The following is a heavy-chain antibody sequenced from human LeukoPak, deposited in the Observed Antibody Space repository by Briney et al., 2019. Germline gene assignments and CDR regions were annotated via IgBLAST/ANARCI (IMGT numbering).Heavy chain of an antibody. CDR3: ATGWSGYYWTT. CDR1: GGSISSSSYY. Sequence: PSETLSLTCTVSGGSISSSSYYWGWLRQPPGTGLEWIGSIYYSGSTYYNPSLKSRVTISVDTSKNQFSLKLNSVTAADTAVYYCATGWSGYYWTTWGQGTLVAVSS. D-gene: IGHD3-3*01. V-gene: IGHV4-39*07. J-gene: IGHJ5*02. CDR2: IYYSGST.